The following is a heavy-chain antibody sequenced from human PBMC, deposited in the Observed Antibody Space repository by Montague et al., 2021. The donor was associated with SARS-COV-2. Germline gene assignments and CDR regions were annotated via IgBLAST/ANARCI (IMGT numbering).Heavy chain of an antibody. D-gene: IGHD2-21*02. V-gene: IGHV4-31*03. Sequence: TLSLTCTVSGGSISSGGYYWSWIRQPPGKGLEWIGYIYYSGSTYYNPSLKSRVTISVDTSKNQFSLKLNSVTAADTAVYYCARATAGPTAIFVGLPRPIDAFDIWGQGTLVTVSS. CDR3: ARATAGPTAIFVGLPRPIDAFDI. CDR2: IYYSGST. J-gene: IGHJ3*02. CDR1: GGSISSGGYY.